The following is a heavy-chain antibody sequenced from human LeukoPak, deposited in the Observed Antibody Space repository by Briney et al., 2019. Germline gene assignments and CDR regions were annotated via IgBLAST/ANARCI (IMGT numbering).Heavy chain of an antibody. D-gene: IGHD2-21*01. J-gene: IGHJ4*02. CDR2: IYYSGST. CDR1: GGSISSGDYY. CDR3: ARVPRLLWGAFDY. V-gene: IGHV4-30-4*01. Sequence: PSETLSLTCTVSGGSISSGDYYWSWIRQPPGKGLEWIGYIYYSGSTYYNPSLKSRVTISVDTSKNQFSLKLSSVTAADTAVYYCARVPRLLWGAFDYWGQGTLVTVSS.